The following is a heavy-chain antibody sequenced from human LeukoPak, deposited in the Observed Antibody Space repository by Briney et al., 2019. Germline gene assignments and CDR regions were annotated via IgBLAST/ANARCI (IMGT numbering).Heavy chain of an antibody. J-gene: IGHJ4*02. CDR3: AGAYSAYDPFDY. V-gene: IGHV3-74*01. D-gene: IGHD5-12*01. Sequence: PGRSLRLSCAASGFTFSSYEMNWVRQAPGKGLVWVSRLNADGNSITYADSVRGRFTISRDNAKNTVHLQMNSLRVEDTAIYFCAGAYSAYDPFDYWGQGILVTVSS. CDR1: GFTFSSYE. CDR2: LNADGNSI.